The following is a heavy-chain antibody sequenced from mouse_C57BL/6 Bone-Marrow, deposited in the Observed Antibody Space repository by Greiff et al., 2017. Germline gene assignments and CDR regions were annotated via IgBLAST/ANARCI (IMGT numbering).Heavy chain of an antibody. CDR2: IYPSDSET. J-gene: IGHJ3*01. Sequence: QVQLQQPGAELVRPGSSVKLSCKASGYTFTSYWMDWVKQRPGQGLEWIGNIYPSDSETHYNQKFKDKATLTVDKSSSTAYMQLSSLTSEDSAVXYCARSLYYKFAYWGQGTLVTVSA. CDR3: ARSLYYKFAY. V-gene: IGHV1-61*01. D-gene: IGHD2-1*01. CDR1: GYTFTSYW.